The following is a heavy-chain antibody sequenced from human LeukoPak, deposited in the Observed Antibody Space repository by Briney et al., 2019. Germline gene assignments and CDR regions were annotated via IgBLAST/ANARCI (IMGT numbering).Heavy chain of an antibody. V-gene: IGHV4-4*02. D-gene: IGHD6-19*01. CDR3: ARGSSGWTTSWFDP. CDR1: GGSISSSNW. J-gene: IGHJ5*02. CDR2: IYHSGST. Sequence: PSGTLSLTCAVSGGSISSSNWWSWVRQPPGKGLEWIGEIYHSGSTNYNPSLKSRVTISVDRSKNQFSLKLSSVTAADTAVYYCARGSSGWTTSWFDPWGQGTPVTVSS.